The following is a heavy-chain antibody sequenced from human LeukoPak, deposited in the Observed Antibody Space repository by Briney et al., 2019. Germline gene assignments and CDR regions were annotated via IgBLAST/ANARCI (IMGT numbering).Heavy chain of an antibody. V-gene: IGHV4-59*01. CDR2: IYYSGST. D-gene: IGHD6-13*01. Sequence: SETLSLTCTVSGGSLSSYYWSWIRQPPGKGLEWIGYIYYSGSTNYNPSLKSRVTISVDTSKNQFSLKLSSVTAADAAVYYCARGYKQLTRFYYFDYWGQGTLVTVSS. CDR1: GGSLSSYY. CDR3: ARGYKQLTRFYYFDY. J-gene: IGHJ4*02.